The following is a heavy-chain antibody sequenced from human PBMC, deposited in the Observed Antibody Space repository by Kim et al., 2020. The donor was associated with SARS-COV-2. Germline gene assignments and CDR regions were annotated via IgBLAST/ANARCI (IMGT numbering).Heavy chain of an antibody. Sequence: SETLSLTCTVSGGSISSSSYYWGWIRQPPGKGLEWIGSIYYSGSTYYNPSLKSRVTISVDTSKNQFSLKLSSVTAADTAVYYCARNYGGNSDRPFRYWGQGTLVTVSS. D-gene: IGHD4-17*01. V-gene: IGHV4-39*01. J-gene: IGHJ4*02. CDR2: IYYSGST. CDR1: GGSISSSSYY. CDR3: ARNYGGNSDRPFRY.